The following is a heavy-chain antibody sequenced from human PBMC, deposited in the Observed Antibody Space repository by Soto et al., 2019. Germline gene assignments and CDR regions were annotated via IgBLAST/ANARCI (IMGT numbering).Heavy chain of an antibody. CDR3: ASPTPYKTAEYYYDSMDV. D-gene: IGHD3-22*01. J-gene: IGHJ6*02. CDR1: GYTFTSYG. Sequence: ASVKVSCKASGYTFTSYGISWVRQAPGQGLEWMGWISAYNGNTNYAQKLQGRVTMTTDTSTSTAYMELRSLRSDDTAVYYCASPTPYKTAEYYYDSMDVWGQGTTVTVSS. V-gene: IGHV1-18*01. CDR2: ISAYNGNT.